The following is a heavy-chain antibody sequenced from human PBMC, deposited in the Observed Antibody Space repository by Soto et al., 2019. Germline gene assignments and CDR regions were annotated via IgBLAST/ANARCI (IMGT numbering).Heavy chain of an antibody. CDR2: ISYDGSNK. V-gene: IGHV3-30*18. Sequence: PGGSLRLSCAASGFTFSSYGMHGVRQAPGKGLEWVAVISYDGSNKYYADSVKGRFTISRDNSKNTLYLQMNSLRAEDTAVYYCAKDIRYSSGYGGDYWGQGTLVTVSS. CDR3: AKDIRYSSGYGGDY. CDR1: GFTFSSYG. D-gene: IGHD6-19*01. J-gene: IGHJ4*02.